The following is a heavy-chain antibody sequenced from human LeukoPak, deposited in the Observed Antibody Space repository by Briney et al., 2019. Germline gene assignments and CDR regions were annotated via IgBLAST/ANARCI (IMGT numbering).Heavy chain of an antibody. J-gene: IGHJ3*02. CDR3: AKVPTYYYDSRDAFDI. V-gene: IGHV3-74*01. CDR2: ISSDGSSS. D-gene: IGHD3-22*01. CDR1: GFTFSNSW. Sequence: GGSLRLSCAASGFTFSNSWMHWVRQVPGKGLLWVSRISSDGSSSIYADSVKGRFTISRDNAKNTLYLQMNSLRAEDTAVYYCAKVPTYYYDSRDAFDIWGQGTMVTVSS.